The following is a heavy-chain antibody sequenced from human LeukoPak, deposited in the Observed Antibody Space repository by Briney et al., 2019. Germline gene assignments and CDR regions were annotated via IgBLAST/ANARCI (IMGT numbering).Heavy chain of an antibody. D-gene: IGHD2-2*01. V-gene: IGHV1-2*02. CDR1: GYTFTGYD. CDR3: ARVSHRYCSRTSCFSFDY. J-gene: IGHJ4*02. Sequence: GASVKVSCKASGYTFTGYDMHWVRQAPGQGLEWMGWINPNSGGTNYAQKFQGRVTMTRDTSISTAYMELSRLRSDDTAVYYCARVSHRYCSRTSCFSFDYWGQGTPVTVSS. CDR2: INPNSGGT.